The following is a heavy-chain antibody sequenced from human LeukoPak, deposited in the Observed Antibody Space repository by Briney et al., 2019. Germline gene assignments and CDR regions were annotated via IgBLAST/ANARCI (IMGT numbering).Heavy chain of an antibody. Sequence: GGSLRLSCVASGPSFSSYNMYWVRQAPGKGPEWVAYITASDTTKHYADSVKGRFAISRDNVKKSLFLQMNSLRAEDTAVYYCVAASAFSSSWRSWGQGTVVTVSS. D-gene: IGHD6-13*01. J-gene: IGHJ5*02. CDR1: GPSFSSYN. CDR3: VAASAFSSSWRS. CDR2: ITASDTTK. V-gene: IGHV3-48*01.